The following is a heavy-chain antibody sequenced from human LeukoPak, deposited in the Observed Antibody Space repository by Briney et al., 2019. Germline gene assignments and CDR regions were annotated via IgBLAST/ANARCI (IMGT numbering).Heavy chain of an antibody. Sequence: GGSLRLSCAASGFTFSNYWMHWVRQAPGKGLVCVSRINSDGSGTRYADAVNGRFTISRDNAKNTLYLKMNSLRVEATAVYYCARDAFVGSPFDCWGQGTLVTVSS. V-gene: IGHV3-74*01. CDR3: ARDAFVGSPFDC. D-gene: IGHD3-3*02. J-gene: IGHJ4*02. CDR1: GFTFSNYW. CDR2: INSDGSGT.